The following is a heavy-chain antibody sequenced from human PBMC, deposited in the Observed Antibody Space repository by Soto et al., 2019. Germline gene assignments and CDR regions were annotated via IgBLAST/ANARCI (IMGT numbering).Heavy chain of an antibody. CDR3: ARYWSAGTLYGAFDI. J-gene: IGHJ3*02. CDR2: LIPMIGAT. V-gene: IGHV1-69*06. CDR1: GGTFSDFT. Sequence: QVQLVQSGSEVKKPRSSVKVSCKASGGTFSDFTLSWQRQAPGRGLEWMGGLIPMIGATNNAQKLKGRLTVTADKSTDTVYMELNSLRSDDTAVYYCARYWSAGTLYGAFDIWGQGPEVTVSP. D-gene: IGHD2-15*01.